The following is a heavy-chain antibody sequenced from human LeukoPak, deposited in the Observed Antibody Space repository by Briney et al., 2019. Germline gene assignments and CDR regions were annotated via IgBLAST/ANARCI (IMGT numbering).Heavy chain of an antibody. Sequence: ASVKVSCKASGYTFTSYGISLVRQAPGQGLEWMGWISAYNGNTNYAQKLQGRVTMTTDTSTSTAYMELRSLRSDDTAVYYCARVGAARFRTPIDYWGQGTLVTVSS. D-gene: IGHD6-6*01. CDR1: GYTFTSYG. CDR3: ARVGAARFRTPIDY. CDR2: ISAYNGNT. J-gene: IGHJ4*02. V-gene: IGHV1-18*01.